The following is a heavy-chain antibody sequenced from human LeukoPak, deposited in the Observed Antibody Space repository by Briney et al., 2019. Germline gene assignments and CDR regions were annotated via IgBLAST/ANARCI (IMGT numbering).Heavy chain of an antibody. V-gene: IGHV3-74*01. CDR2: IYGDGSFT. D-gene: IGHD5-24*01. J-gene: IGHJ4*02. CDR3: VRDRGDGYNQIDY. CDR1: GFTFSNFW. Sequence: GGSLRLSCAASGFTFSNFWMHWVRQAPGKGLVWVALIYGDGSFTRYADPGKGRFTISRDNSKNTLYLQMNSLRTEDTAVYYCVRDRGDGYNQIDYWGQGTLVTVSS.